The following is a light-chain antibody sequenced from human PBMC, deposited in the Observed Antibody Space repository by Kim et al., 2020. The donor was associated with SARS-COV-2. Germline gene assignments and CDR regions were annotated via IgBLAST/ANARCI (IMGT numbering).Light chain of an antibody. CDR3: QQCNDWPRS. Sequence: EIVMTQSPATLSLSPGERATLSCRASRSVNNNLAWYQQKPGQAPRLVIYGASTRATGIPARFSGSGSGTEFTLTISSLQSEDFALYYCQQCNDWPRSFGQGTKLEI. V-gene: IGKV3-15*01. CDR1: RSVNNN. J-gene: IGKJ2*01. CDR2: GAS.